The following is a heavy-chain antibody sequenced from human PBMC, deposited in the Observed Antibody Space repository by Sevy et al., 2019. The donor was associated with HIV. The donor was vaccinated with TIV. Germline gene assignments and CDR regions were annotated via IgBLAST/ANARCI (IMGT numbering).Heavy chain of an antibody. Sequence: GGSLRLSCAASGFGLNGNAMSWVRQAPGKGLEWVAAIHGGDDTTHYGHSVKGRFTISRDSFKNILYLQMDSLRVEDTAVYYCAKDILGWAFDYWGHGTLVTVSS. CDR3: AKDILGWAFDY. CDR2: IHGGDDTT. J-gene: IGHJ4*01. D-gene: IGHD3-3*01. CDR1: GFGLNGNA. V-gene: IGHV3-23*01.